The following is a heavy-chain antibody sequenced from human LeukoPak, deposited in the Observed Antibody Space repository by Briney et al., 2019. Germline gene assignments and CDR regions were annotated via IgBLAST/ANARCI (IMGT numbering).Heavy chain of an antibody. D-gene: IGHD6-13*01. CDR2: IPYDGSNK. V-gene: IGHV3-30-3*01. CDR1: GFTFSSYA. J-gene: IGHJ4*02. CDR3: AREGQQLSFGY. Sequence: GGSLRLSCAASGFTFSSYAMHWVRQAPGKGLEWVAVIPYDGSNKYYADSVKGRFTISRDNSKNTLYLQMNSLRAEDTAVYYCAREGQQLSFGYWGQGTLVTVSS.